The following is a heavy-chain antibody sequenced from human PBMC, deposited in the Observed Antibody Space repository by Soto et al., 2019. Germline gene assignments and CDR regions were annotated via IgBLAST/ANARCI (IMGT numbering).Heavy chain of an antibody. D-gene: IGHD2-2*02. V-gene: IGHV1-46*01. Sequence: GASVKVSCKASGYTFTSYYMHWVRQAPGQGLEWMGIINPSGGSTSYAQKFQGRVTMTRDTSTSTVYMELSSLRSEDTAVYYCARGTIVVVPAAIGSWFDPWGQGTLVTVSS. CDR3: ARGTIVVVPAAIGSWFDP. CDR2: INPSGGST. CDR1: GYTFTSYY. J-gene: IGHJ5*02.